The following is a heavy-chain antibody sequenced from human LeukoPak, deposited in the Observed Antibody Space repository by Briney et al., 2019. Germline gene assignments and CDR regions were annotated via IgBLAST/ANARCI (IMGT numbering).Heavy chain of an antibody. CDR1: GGSFSGYY. CDR2: INHSGST. CDR3: ARLAPSGWYDY. J-gene: IGHJ4*02. V-gene: IGHV4-34*01. Sequence: PSETLSLTCAVYGGSFSGYYWSWIRQPPGKGLEWIGEINHSGSTNYNPTLKSRVTISVDPSKTQCSLKLSSVTAADTAVYYCARLAPSGWYDYWGQGTLVTVSS. D-gene: IGHD6-19*01.